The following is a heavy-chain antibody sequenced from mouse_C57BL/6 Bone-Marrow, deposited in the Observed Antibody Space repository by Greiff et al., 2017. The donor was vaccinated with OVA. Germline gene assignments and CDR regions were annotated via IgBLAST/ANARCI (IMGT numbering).Heavy chain of an antibody. D-gene: IGHD4-1*01. Sequence: VQLQESGAELVRPGTSVKVSCKASGYAFTNYLIEWVKQRPGQGLEWIGVINPGSGGTNYNEKFKGKATLTADKSSSTAYMQLSSLTSEDSAVYFCARGGGTVDYWGQGTTLTVSS. J-gene: IGHJ2*01. CDR2: INPGSGGT. CDR1: GYAFTNYL. CDR3: ARGGGTVDY. V-gene: IGHV1-54*01.